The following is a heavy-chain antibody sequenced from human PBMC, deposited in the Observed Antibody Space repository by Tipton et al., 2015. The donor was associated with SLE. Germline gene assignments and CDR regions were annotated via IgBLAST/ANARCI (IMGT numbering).Heavy chain of an antibody. Sequence: TLSLTCAVYGGSFSGYYWSWIRQPPGKGLEWIGEISHSGSTNYNPSLKSRVTISLDTSKNQFSLKLRSVTAADTAVYYCARRPANNSQFDSWGQGTLVTVSS. CDR3: ARRPANNSQFDS. D-gene: IGHD2-15*01. V-gene: IGHV4-34*01. CDR2: ISHSGST. J-gene: IGHJ4*02. CDR1: GGSFSGYY.